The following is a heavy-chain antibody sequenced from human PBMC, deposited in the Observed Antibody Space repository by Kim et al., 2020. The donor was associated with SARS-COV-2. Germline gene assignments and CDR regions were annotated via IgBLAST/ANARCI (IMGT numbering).Heavy chain of an antibody. CDR1: GFTFSSYG. Sequence: GGSLRLSCAVSGFTFSSYGMHWVRQAPGKGLEWVAVIWHDGSTKYYVDSVKGRFTISRDNSKNTLYLQMNTLRAEDTAVYYCVRNAENNWFDLWGQGTLVTVSS. J-gene: IGHJ5*02. CDR3: VRNAENNWFDL. V-gene: IGHV3-33*01. CDR2: IWHDGSTK.